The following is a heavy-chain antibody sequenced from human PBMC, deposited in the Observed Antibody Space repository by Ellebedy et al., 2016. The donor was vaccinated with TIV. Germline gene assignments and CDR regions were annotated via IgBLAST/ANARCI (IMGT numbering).Heavy chain of an antibody. Sequence: GESLKISCVASGFTFSTYSMNWVRQAPGKGLEWVSYICSSSSTIYYADSVKGRFTISRDNAKNSLYLQMSSLRAEDTAVYYCARARSGAWLHTPDYWGQGTLVIVSS. D-gene: IGHD6-19*01. CDR2: ICSSSSTI. CDR1: GFTFSTYS. V-gene: IGHV3-48*04. CDR3: ARARSGAWLHTPDY. J-gene: IGHJ4*02.